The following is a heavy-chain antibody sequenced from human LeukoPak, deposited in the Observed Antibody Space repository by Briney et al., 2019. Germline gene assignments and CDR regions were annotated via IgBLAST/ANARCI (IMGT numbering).Heavy chain of an antibody. D-gene: IGHD1-26*01. Sequence: ASXXVSCKASGYTFASYYMHWVRQAPGQGLEWMGIINPSGGSTTYAQKFQGRVTMTRDTSTSTVYMELSSLRSEDTALYYCARDSTPTYYSGTYYFEYWGQGTLVTVSS. CDR1: GYTFASYY. CDR2: INPSGGST. J-gene: IGHJ4*02. V-gene: IGHV1-46*01. CDR3: ARDSTPTYYSGTYYFEY.